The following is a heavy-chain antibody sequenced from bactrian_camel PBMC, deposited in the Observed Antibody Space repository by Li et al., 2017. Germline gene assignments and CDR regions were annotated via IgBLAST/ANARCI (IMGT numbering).Heavy chain of an antibody. CDR1: RNTFTHGC. V-gene: IGHV3S54*01. D-gene: IGHD3*01. Sequence: HVQLVESGGDSVQPGESLRLSCTASRNTFTHGCMAWFRRAPGKEREGVAVISRGGGIQEYADSVKGRFTISRDSTERTIYLQMTDLRPEDTAMYYCTAPRGIMGCGRSTAYQNRYSGQGTQVTVS. CDR3: TAPRGIMGCGRSTAYQNRY. CDR2: ISRGGGIQ. J-gene: IGHJ4*01.